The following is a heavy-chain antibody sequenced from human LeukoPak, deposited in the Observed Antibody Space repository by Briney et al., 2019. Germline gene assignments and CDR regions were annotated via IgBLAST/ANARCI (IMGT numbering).Heavy chain of an antibody. CDR2: IYYSGST. J-gene: IGHJ4*02. CDR3: ARKSTSWYAPFDS. D-gene: IGHD2-2*01. Sequence: KPSETLSLTCTVSGGSISSYYWSWIRQPPGKGLEWIGYIYYSGSTNYNPSLRGRVTISVDTSKNHFSLRLSSVTAADTAVYYCARKSTSWYAPFDSWGQGTLVT. CDR1: GGSISSYY. V-gene: IGHV4-59*01.